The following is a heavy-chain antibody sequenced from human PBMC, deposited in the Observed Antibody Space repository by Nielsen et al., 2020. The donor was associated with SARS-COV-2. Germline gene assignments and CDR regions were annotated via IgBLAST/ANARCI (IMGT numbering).Heavy chain of an antibody. CDR3: ARGLTYGSMPDY. D-gene: IGHD2/OR15-2a*01. J-gene: IGHJ4*02. CDR2: IYYSGST. V-gene: IGHV4-59*01. Sequence: SETLSLTCTVSGGSISSYYWSWIRQPPGKGLEWIGYIYYSGSTNYNPSLKSRVTISVDTSKNQFSLKLSSVTAADTAVYYCARGLTYGSMPDYWGQGTLVTVSS. CDR1: GGSISSYY.